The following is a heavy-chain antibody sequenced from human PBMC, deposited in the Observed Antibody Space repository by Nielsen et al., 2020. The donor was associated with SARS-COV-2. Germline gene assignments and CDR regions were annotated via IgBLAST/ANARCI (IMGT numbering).Heavy chain of an antibody. D-gene: IGHD2-21*02. CDR3: AKGDHPRVTYYFDY. CDR1: GFTFSGSA. J-gene: IGHJ4*02. Sequence: GGSLRLSCAASGFTFSGSAMHWVRQASGKGLEWVGRIRSKANSYATAYAASVKGRFTISRDDSKNTAYLQMNSLKTEDTAVYYCAKGDHPRVTYYFDYWGQGTLVTVSS. CDR2: IRSKANSYAT. V-gene: IGHV3-73*01.